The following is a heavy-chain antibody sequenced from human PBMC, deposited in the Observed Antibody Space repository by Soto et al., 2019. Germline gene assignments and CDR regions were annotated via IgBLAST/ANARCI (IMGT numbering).Heavy chain of an antibody. CDR2: IYHSGST. J-gene: IGHJ4*02. CDR1: GGSFSGYY. V-gene: IGHV4-34*01. D-gene: IGHD3-22*01. Sequence: SETLSLTCAVDGGSFSGYYRSWIRQPPGKGLEWIGYIYHSGSTYYNPSLKSRVTISVDTSKNQFSLKLSSVTAADTAVYYCARHAVAPDYYDSSVQNFDYWGQGTLVTVSS. CDR3: ARHAVAPDYYDSSVQNFDY.